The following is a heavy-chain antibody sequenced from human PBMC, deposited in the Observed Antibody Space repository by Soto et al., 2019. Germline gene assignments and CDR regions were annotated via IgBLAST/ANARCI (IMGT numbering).Heavy chain of an antibody. Sequence: EVPLVESGGGLVQPGGSLRLTCVASGFPFSIYSMNWVRQAPGKGLEWSSYITSDTNTIKYADSVKGRFTISRDNAKNLVYLQMNSLRDEDTDVYFCARSVEGHFDYWGQGTVVTVSS. D-gene: IGHD6-19*01. CDR2: ITSDTNTI. J-gene: IGHJ4*02. CDR3: ARSVEGHFDY. CDR1: GFPFSIYS. V-gene: IGHV3-48*02.